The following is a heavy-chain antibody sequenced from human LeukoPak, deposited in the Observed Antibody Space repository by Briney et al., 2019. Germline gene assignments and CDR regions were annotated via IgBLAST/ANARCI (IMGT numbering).Heavy chain of an antibody. J-gene: IGHJ1*01. CDR1: GGSISSYY. Sequence: SETLSLTCTVSGGSISSYYWSWIRQPPGKGLEWIGYIYYSGSTNYNPSLKSRVTVSVDTSKNQFSLKLSSVTAADTAVYYCAAAGSRVRRYFQHWGQGTLVTVSS. V-gene: IGHV4-59*01. CDR3: AAAGSRVRRYFQH. D-gene: IGHD3-16*01. CDR2: IYYSGST.